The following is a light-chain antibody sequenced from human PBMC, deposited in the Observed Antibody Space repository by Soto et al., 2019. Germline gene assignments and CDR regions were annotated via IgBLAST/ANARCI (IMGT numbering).Light chain of an antibody. V-gene: IGLV2-8*01. CDR3: SSYVGTNFVNV. J-gene: IGLJ1*01. CDR2: EVT. Sequence: QSALTQPPSASGSPGESGTISCTGTRSDVGGYKYVSWYQQHPGKAPKLIIYEVTKPPSGVPDRFSGSKSGNTASLTVYGLQADAEADGCCSSYVGTNFVNVFGTGTKLTVL. CDR1: RSDVGGYKY.